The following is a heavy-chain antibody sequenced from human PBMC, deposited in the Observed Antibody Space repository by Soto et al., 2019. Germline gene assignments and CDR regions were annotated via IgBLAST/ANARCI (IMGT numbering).Heavy chain of an antibody. Sequence: GGSLRLSCEGSGFTFSDSYISWIRQAPGKGLEWISYSSNSGTFSRYADSVKGRFSISRDNTKNLLYLQMNSLRAEDTAVYYCARSGDNYNRLDYWGQGTPVTVSS. CDR1: GFTFSDSY. V-gene: IGHV3-11*06. J-gene: IGHJ4*02. CDR2: SSNSGTFS. CDR3: ARSGDNYNRLDY. D-gene: IGHD1-1*01.